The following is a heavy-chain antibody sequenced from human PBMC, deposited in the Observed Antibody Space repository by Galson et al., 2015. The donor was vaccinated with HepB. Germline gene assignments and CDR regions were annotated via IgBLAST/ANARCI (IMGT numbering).Heavy chain of an antibody. Sequence: QPGAEVKKPGESLRNSCTGSRESLRNYWNGWVRQQPGKGLEWKGIIYPRDSDTRYSPSFPGQITISADDSISTAYLQWSSLKVSDTAIYYCAIQFVVAANFEYWGQGTLVTVSS. CDR2: IYPRDSDT. D-gene: IGHD2-15*01. CDR3: AIQFVVAANFEY. J-gene: IGHJ4*02. V-gene: IGHV5-51*01. CDR1: RESLRNYW.